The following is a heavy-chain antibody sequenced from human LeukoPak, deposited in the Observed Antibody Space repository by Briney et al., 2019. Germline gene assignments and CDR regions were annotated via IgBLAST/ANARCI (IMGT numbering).Heavy chain of an antibody. CDR3: AREYSSSGYYYGMDV. J-gene: IGHJ6*02. Sequence: GRSLRLSCAASGFTFSSYGMHWVRQAPGKGLEWVAVIWYDGSNKYYADSVKGRFTISRDNSKTTLYLQMNSLRAEDTAVYYCAREYSSSGYYYGMDVWGQGTTVTVSS. D-gene: IGHD6-6*01. CDR1: GFTFSSYG. CDR2: IWYDGSNK. V-gene: IGHV3-33*01.